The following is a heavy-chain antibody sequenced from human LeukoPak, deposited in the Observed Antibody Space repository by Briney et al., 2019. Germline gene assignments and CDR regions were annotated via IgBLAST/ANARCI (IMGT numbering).Heavy chain of an antibody. CDR1: GNYW. Sequence: PGGSLRLSCAASGNYWMHWVRQAPGKGLVWVSHVNSDGSWTSHADSVKGRFTISKDNAKNTVYPQMNNLRTEDTAVYYCVSFYETNWGRGTLVTVSS. CDR3: VSFYETN. CDR2: VNSDGSWT. V-gene: IGHV3-74*01. D-gene: IGHD2-2*01. J-gene: IGHJ4*02.